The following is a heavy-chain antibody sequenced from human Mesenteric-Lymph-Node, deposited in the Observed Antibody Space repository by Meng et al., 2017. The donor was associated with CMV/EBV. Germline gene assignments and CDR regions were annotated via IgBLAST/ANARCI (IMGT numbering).Heavy chain of an antibody. D-gene: IGHD5-24*01. J-gene: IGHJ6*02. CDR2: ISSSGESV. V-gene: IGHV3-11*04. CDR1: GFMFSDYY. CDR3: ARDGYRKYGDYYYGMDV. Sequence: GGSLRLSCAASGFMFSDYYMSWIRQPPGKGLEWVSYISSSGESVYYADSVKGRFTISRENSKNTLYLQMNSLRPEDTAVYYCARDGYRKYGDYYYGMDVWGQGTTVTVSS.